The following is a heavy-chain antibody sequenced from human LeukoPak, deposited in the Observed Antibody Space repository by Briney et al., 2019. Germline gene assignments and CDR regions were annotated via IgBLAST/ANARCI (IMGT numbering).Heavy chain of an antibody. CDR3: ARVGSWSHFDY. J-gene: IGHJ4*02. Sequence: GGSLRLSCAASGFTFSNYAMHWVRQGPGKGLDWVASISYDGSKKYYADSVKGRFTISRDNSKNTLFLQMNSLRVEDTAVYYCARVGSWSHFDYWGQGTLVTVSS. V-gene: IGHV3-33*05. CDR1: GFTFSNYA. CDR2: ISYDGSKK. D-gene: IGHD6-13*01.